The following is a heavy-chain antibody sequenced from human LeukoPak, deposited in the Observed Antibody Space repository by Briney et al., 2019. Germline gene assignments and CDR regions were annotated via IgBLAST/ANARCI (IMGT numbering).Heavy chain of an antibody. J-gene: IGHJ4*02. V-gene: IGHV3-23*01. CDR2: ISGSGGRS. D-gene: IGHD3-9*01. CDR3: AKRGVVIRVILIGFHKEAYYFDS. CDR1: GVTLSNYG. Sequence: GGSLRLSCAVSGVTLSNYGMSWVRQAPGKGLEWVAGISGSGGRSNYADSVKGRFTISRDNPKNTLYLQMNSLRAEDTAVYFCAKRGVVIRVILIGFHKEAYYFDSWGQGALVTVSS.